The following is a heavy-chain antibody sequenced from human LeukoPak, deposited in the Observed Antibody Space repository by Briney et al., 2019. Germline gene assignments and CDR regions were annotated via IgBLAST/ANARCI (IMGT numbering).Heavy chain of an antibody. CDR3: ARGGPRLYYCYMDV. CDR1: GYSISSGYY. Sequence: SETLSLTCTVSGYSISSGYYWGWIRQPPGKGLEWIGSIYHSGSTYYNPSLKSRVTISVDTSKNQFSLKLSSVTAADTAVYYCARGGPRLYYCYMDVWGKGTTVTISS. D-gene: IGHD3-22*01. V-gene: IGHV4-38-2*02. J-gene: IGHJ6*03. CDR2: IYHSGST.